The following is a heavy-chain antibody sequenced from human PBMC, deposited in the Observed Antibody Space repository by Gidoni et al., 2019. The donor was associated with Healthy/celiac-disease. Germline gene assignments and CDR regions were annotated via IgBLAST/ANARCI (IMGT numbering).Heavy chain of an antibody. CDR3: ARVVVPAAMGGWFDP. J-gene: IGHJ5*02. CDR1: GGSISSGGYS. D-gene: IGHD2-2*01. CDR2: IYHSGST. Sequence: QLQLQESGSGLVKPPQTLSLTCAVSGGSISSGGYSWSWIRQPPGKGLEWIGYIYHSGSTFYNPSLKSRVTISVDRSKNQFSLKLSSVTAADTAVYYCARVVVPAAMGGWFDPWGQGTLVTVSS. V-gene: IGHV4-30-2*01.